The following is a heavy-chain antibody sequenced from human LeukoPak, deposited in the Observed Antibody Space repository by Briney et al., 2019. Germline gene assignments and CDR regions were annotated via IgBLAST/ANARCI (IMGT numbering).Heavy chain of an antibody. V-gene: IGHV3-23*01. J-gene: IGHJ4*02. D-gene: IGHD2-15*01. CDR1: GFTFSSYA. Sequence: GGSLRHSCAASGFTFSSYAMSWVRQAPGKGLEWVSAISNSDDGRYYADSAKGRFTISRDNSKNTLYLQMNSLRTEDTAVYYCAKDSSASFYCGGGACYSNYWGQGTLVTVSS. CDR3: AKDSSASFYCGGGACYSNY. CDR2: ISNSDDGR.